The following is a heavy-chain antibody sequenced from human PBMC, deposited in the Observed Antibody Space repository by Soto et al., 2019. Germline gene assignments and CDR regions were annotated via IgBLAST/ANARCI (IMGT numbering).Heavy chain of an antibody. CDR3: ARVSGGDYEVD. CDR2: IIPILGIA. J-gene: IGHJ4*02. V-gene: IGHV1-69*02. CDR1: GGTFSSYT. Sequence: QVQLVQSGAEVKKPGSSVKVSCKASGGTFSSYTISWVRQAPGQGLEWMGRIIPILGIANYAQKFQGRVTITADKSTSTAYLELSSLRSEDTAVDYLARVSGGDYEVDWGQGTLVTVSS. D-gene: IGHD4-17*01.